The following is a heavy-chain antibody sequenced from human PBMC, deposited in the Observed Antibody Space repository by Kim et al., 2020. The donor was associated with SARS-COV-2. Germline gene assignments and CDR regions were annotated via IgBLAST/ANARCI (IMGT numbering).Heavy chain of an antibody. V-gene: IGHV1-18*01. CDR1: GYTFTSYG. J-gene: IGHJ6*03. Sequence: ASVKVSCKASGYTFTSYGISWVRQAPGQGLEWMGWISAYNGNTNYAQKLQGRVTMTTDTSTSTAYMELRSLRSDDTAVYYCAREIGTPRGGYYYYMDVWGKGTTVTVSS. D-gene: IGHD1-1*01. CDR3: AREIGTPRGGYYYYMDV. CDR2: ISAYNGNT.